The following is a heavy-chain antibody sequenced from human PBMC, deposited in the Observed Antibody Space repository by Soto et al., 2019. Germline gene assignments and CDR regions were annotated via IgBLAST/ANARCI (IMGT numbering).Heavy chain of an antibody. CDR2: IKQDGGER. V-gene: IGHV3-7*03. CDR1: GFTFSAYW. J-gene: IGHJ4*02. D-gene: IGHD3-10*01. Sequence: PGGSLRLSCAASGFTFSAYWMTWVRQAPGKGLEWVANIKQDGGERFYMDSVKGRFTISRDNVKNSLFLQMNSLRAEDTAVYYCASGDHTDYWGQGILVTVSS. CDR3: ASGDHTDY.